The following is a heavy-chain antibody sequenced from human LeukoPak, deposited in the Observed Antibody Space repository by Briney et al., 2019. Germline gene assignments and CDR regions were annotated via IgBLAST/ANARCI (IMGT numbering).Heavy chain of an antibody. D-gene: IGHD5-18*01. CDR2: VYTSGST. J-gene: IGHJ3*02. V-gene: IGHV4-61*02. CDR3: ARSGYRYGADALDI. CDR1: GGSISSDNYS. Sequence: SETLSLTCTVSGGSISSDNYSWSWIRQPAGKGLEWIGRVYTSGSTNYNPSLKSRVTISVDTSKKQFSLKLSSVTAADTAVYYCARSGYRYGADALDIWGQGTMVTVSS.